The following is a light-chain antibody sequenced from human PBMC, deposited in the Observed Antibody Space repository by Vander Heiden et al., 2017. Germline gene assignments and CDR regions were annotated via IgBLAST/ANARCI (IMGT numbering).Light chain of an antibody. Sequence: RVTITCRASQSISSYLNWYQQKPGKAPKLLIYAASSLQSGVPSRFSGSGSGTDFTLTISSLQPEDFATYYCQQSYSTPQTFGQGAKVEIK. CDR3: QQSYSTPQT. V-gene: IGKV1-39*01. CDR2: AAS. J-gene: IGKJ1*01. CDR1: QSISSY.